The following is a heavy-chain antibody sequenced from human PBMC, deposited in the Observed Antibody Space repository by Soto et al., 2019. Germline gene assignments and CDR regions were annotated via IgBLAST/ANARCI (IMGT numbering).Heavy chain of an antibody. CDR2: ISSSGSTI. J-gene: IGHJ4*02. CDR1: GFTFSDYY. V-gene: IGHV3-11*01. D-gene: IGHD5-18*01. CDR3: ARDTAMVNFDY. Sequence: PGGCLRPTCAASGFTFSDYYMSWIRQAPGKGLEWVSYISSSGSTIYYADSVKGRFTISRDNAKNSLYLQMNSLRAEDTAVYYCARDTAMVNFDYWGQGTLVTVSS.